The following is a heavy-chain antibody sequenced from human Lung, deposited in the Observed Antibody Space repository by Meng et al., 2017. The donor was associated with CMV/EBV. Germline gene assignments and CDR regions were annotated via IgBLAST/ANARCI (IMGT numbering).Heavy chain of an antibody. J-gene: IGHJ6*02. CDR3: ARDSASVGSGYYYYYGMDV. CDR1: GFTFRNYW. D-gene: IGHD2-15*01. CDR2: IKGDGSDK. V-gene: IGHV3-7*01. Sequence: GEXXTISCAASGFTFRNYWMSWVRQAPGKGLEWVANIKGDGSDKGYVDSVKGRFTISRDNAKNSLYLQMNSLRAEDTAVYYCARDSASVGSGYYYYYGMDVXGQGXTVTVSS.